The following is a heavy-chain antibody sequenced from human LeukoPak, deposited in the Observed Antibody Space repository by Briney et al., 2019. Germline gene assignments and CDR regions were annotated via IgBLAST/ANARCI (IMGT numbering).Heavy chain of an antibody. Sequence: PSETLSLTCAVYGGSFSGYYWSWIRQPPGKGLEWIGYIYYSGNTNYNPSLKSRVTISVDTSKNLFSLKLSSVTAADTAVYYCARVDYYDNSGYFLFDYWGQGTLVTVSS. CDR3: ARVDYYDNSGYFLFDY. J-gene: IGHJ4*02. V-gene: IGHV4-59*01. D-gene: IGHD3-22*01. CDR1: GGSFSGYY. CDR2: IYYSGNT.